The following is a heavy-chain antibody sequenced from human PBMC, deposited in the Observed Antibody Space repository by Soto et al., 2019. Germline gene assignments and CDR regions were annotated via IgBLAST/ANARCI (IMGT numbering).Heavy chain of an antibody. V-gene: IGHV5-10-1*01. CDR1: GYDFSKHW. J-gene: IGHJ4*02. CDR3: ARLGTISPLDY. Sequence: GESVKISCQGSGYDFSKHWNTWVRQVPGKGLESMGRIHPSDSLTNDSPSFQGHVTLSVDKSTSTASLQWDSLKASDTAIYYCARLGTISPLDYWGQGTPVTVSS. CDR2: IHPSDSLT. D-gene: IGHD7-27*01.